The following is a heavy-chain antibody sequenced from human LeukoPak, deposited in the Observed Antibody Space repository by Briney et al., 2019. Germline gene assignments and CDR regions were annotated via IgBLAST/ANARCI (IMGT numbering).Heavy chain of an antibody. CDR1: GFTFSCYG. CDR3: AKAGTRYYYDSSGYFDY. J-gene: IGHJ4*02. V-gene: IGHV3-33*06. D-gene: IGHD3-22*01. CDR2: IWYDGSNK. Sequence: PGGSLRLSCAASGFTFSCYGMHWVRQAPGKGLEWVAVIWYDGSNKYYADSVKGRFTISRDNSKNTLYLQMNSLRAEDTAVYYCAKAGTRYYYDSSGYFDYWGQRTLVTVSS.